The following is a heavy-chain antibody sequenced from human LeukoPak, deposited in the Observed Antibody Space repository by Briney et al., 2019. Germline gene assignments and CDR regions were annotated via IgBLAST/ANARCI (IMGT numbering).Heavy chain of an antibody. CDR1: GYNFTSYD. CDR2: MNPNSGNT. J-gene: IGHJ4*02. CDR3: ASLGYYYDSSGYSYYFDY. D-gene: IGHD3-22*01. Sequence: ASVKVSCKASGYNFTSYDINWVRQATGQGLEWMGWMNPNSGNTGYAQKFQGRVTMTRDTSISTAYMELSSLRSEDTAVYYCASLGYYYDSSGYSYYFDYWGQGTLVTVSS. V-gene: IGHV1-8*01.